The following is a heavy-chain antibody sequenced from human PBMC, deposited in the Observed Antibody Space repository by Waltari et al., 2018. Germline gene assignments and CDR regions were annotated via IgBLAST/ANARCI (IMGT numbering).Heavy chain of an antibody. J-gene: IGHJ4*02. D-gene: IGHD3-22*01. CDR3: ARSDQYYYDSSGYYPLFDY. V-gene: IGHV4-38-2*01. CDR2: IYHSGST. Sequence: QVQLQESGPGLVKPSETLSLTCAVSGYSIRRGYSWGWIRTPPGKGLEWIGSIYHSGSTYYNPSLKSRVTISVDTSKNQFSLKLSSVTAADTAVYYCARSDQYYYDSSGYYPLFDYWGQGTLVTVSS. CDR1: GYSIRRGYS.